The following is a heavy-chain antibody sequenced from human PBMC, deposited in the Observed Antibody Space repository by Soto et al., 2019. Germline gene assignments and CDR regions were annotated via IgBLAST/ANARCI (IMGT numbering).Heavy chain of an antibody. Sequence: QVQLVQSGAEVKKPGSSVKVSCKASGGTFSSYAISWVRQAPGQGLEWMGGIIPILGTANYAQKFQGRVTITADESTSTAYMELISLRSEDTAVYYCARDSGYYGSGSLLRGYYFYYWGQGTLVTVSS. D-gene: IGHD3-10*01. J-gene: IGHJ4*02. V-gene: IGHV1-69*01. CDR2: IIPILGTA. CDR3: ARDSGYYGSGSLLRGYYFYY. CDR1: GGTFSSYA.